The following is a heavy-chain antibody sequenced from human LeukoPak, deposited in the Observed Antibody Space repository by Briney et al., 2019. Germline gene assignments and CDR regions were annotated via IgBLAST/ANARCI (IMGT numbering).Heavy chain of an antibody. Sequence: SVKVSCKASGGTFSSYAISWVRQAPGQGLEWMGRIIPILGIANYAQKFQGRVTITADKSTSTAYMELSSLRSEDTAVYYCARSYPSSSWYSAGMDVWGQGTTVTVSS. CDR1: GGTFSSYA. CDR2: IIPILGIA. J-gene: IGHJ6*02. D-gene: IGHD6-13*01. CDR3: ARSYPSSSWYSAGMDV. V-gene: IGHV1-69*04.